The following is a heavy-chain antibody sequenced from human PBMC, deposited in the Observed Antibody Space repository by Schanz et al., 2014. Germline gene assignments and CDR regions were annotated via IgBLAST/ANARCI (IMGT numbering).Heavy chain of an antibody. CDR1: GGTFSSYT. J-gene: IGHJ4*02. Sequence: QVQLVQSGDEVKKPGSSVKVSCKASGGTFSSYTISWVRQAPGQGLEWMGRIIPILGIANYAQKFQGGVTITADRYTSTAYMELSSLRSEDTAVYYCARGYGDSPTDFWGQGTLVTVSS. CDR2: IIPILGIA. D-gene: IGHD4-17*01. V-gene: IGHV1-69*04. CDR3: ARGYGDSPTDF.